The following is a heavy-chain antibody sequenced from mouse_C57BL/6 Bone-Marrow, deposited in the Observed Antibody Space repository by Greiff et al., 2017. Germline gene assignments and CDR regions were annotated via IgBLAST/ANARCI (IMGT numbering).Heavy chain of an antibody. D-gene: IGHD1-1*01. CDR1: GYTFTSYW. Sequence: VQLQQPGAELVKPGASVKLSCKASGYTFTSYWMHWVKQRPGRGLEWIGRIDPNSGGTKYNEKFKSKATLTVDKPSSTAYMQLSSLTSEDSAVYYCARSPCTTVVGNYFDYWGQGTTLTVSS. CDR2: IDPNSGGT. CDR3: ARSPCTTVVGNYFDY. J-gene: IGHJ2*01. V-gene: IGHV1-72*01.